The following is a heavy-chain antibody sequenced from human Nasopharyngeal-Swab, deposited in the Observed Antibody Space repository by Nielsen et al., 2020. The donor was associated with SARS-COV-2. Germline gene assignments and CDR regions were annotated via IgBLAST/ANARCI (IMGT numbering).Heavy chain of an antibody. CDR1: GFTFSTYA. V-gene: IGHV3-23*01. D-gene: IGHD3-10*01. CDR2: INGNSRSI. CDR3: AKDSWFGELSLDY. J-gene: IGHJ4*02. Sequence: GESLKISCAASGFTFSTYAMTWVRQAPGKGLVWVSGINGNSRSITYADSVKGRFTISRDNSKNTVSLQMNSLRAEDSGLYFCAKDSWFGELSLDYWGQGTLVTVSS.